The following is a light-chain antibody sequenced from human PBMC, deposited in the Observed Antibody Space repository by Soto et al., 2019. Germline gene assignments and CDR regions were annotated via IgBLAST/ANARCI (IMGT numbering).Light chain of an antibody. CDR3: CSYGGYSTVVI. V-gene: IGLV2-23*01. CDR1: STDVGSYNL. CDR2: EAN. J-gene: IGLJ2*01. Sequence: QSALTQPASVSGSPGQSVTISCTGTSTDVGSYNLVSWYQHHPGKAPKLMIYEANKRPSGVSNRFSGSKSGNTASLTISGLQADDEADYYCCSYGGYSTVVIFGGGTKLTVL.